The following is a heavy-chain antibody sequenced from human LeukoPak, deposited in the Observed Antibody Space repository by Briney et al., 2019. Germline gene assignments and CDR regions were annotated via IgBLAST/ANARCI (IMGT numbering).Heavy chain of an antibody. V-gene: IGHV3-43*02. CDR1: GFTLGAFA. Sequence: GGSLRLSCAASGFTLGAFAMHWVRQAPGKGLEWVSLIDKDGRKTYYADSVKGRFTISRDNSKNSLYLQMTSLRTEDTALYYCATWAFYHSLDVWGQGGTVTVSS. D-gene: IGHD1-26*01. CDR3: ATWAFYHSLDV. J-gene: IGHJ6*02. CDR2: IDKDGRKT.